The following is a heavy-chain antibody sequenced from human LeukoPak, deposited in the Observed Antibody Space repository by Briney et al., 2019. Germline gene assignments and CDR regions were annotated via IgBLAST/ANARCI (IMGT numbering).Heavy chain of an antibody. CDR1: GFTFSSHW. V-gene: IGHV3-7*01. J-gene: IGHJ4*02. D-gene: IGHD3-3*01. Sequence: GGPLRLSCAASGFTFSSHWMSWVRQPPGKGLEWVANIKQDGSEKYYVDSVKGRFTIYRDNAKNSLYLQMYSLRAEDTAVYYCARSEWGDFFDYWGQGTLVTVSS. CDR2: IKQDGSEK. CDR3: ARSEWGDFFDY.